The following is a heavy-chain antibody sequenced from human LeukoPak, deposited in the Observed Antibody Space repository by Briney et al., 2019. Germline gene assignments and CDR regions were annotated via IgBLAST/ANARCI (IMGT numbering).Heavy chain of an antibody. J-gene: IGHJ4*02. Sequence: GGSLRLSCAASGFTVSSNYMSWVRQAPGKGLEWVSVIYSGGSTYYADSVKGRFTISRDNSKNTLYLQMNSLRAEDTAVYYCAAVVVIGGGSEGFDYWGQGTLVTVSS. V-gene: IGHV3-66*01. CDR1: GFTVSSNY. D-gene: IGHD3-22*01. CDR3: AAVVVIGGGSEGFDY. CDR2: IYSGGST.